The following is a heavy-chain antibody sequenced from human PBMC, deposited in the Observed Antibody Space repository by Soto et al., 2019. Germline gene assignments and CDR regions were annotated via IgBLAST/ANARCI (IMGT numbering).Heavy chain of an antibody. J-gene: IGHJ1*01. CDR1: GVSVTSGSHH. CDR3: GVYKAGSGGNGD. Sequence: QVQVQESGPGLVKPSETLSLTCAVSGVSVTSGSHHFLWIRQPPGKGLEWIGQTGSTNYNPSLKSRISMSVDTSKNQFSLNLSSVTSADTAVYYCGVYKAGSGGNGDCGQGTLVTISS. V-gene: IGHV4-61*01. CDR2: QTGST. D-gene: IGHD6-19*01.